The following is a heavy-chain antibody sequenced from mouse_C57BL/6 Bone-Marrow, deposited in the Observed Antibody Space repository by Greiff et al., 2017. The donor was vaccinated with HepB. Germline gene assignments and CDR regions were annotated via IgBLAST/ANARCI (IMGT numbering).Heavy chain of an antibody. D-gene: IGHD2-1*01. Sequence: EVKLVESGGGLVKPGGSLKLSCAASGCTFRSYAMSWVRQTPEKRLAWVATISDGGSYTYYPDNVKGRFTISRDNAKNNLYLQMSHLKSEDTAMYYCAREDGNYPFAYWGQGTLVTVSA. CDR3: AREDGNYPFAY. CDR2: ISDGGSYT. CDR1: GCTFRSYA. V-gene: IGHV5-4*01. J-gene: IGHJ3*01.